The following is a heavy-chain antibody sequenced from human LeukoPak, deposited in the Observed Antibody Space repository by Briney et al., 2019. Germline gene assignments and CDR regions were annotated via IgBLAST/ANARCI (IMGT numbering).Heavy chain of an antibody. J-gene: IGHJ3*02. Sequence: GGSLRLSCAASGFTFSSYAMSWVRQAPGKGLEWVSGISWNSGSIGYADSVKGRFTISRDNAKNSLYLQMNSLRAEDTALYYCAKDWAALAGTHPFDIWGQGTMVTVSS. V-gene: IGHV3-9*01. CDR2: ISWNSGSI. D-gene: IGHD6-19*01. CDR1: GFTFSSYA. CDR3: AKDWAALAGTHPFDI.